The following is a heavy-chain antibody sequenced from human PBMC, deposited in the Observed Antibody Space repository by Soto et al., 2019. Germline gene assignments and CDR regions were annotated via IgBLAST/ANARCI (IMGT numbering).Heavy chain of an antibody. Sequence: QVQLQQWGAGLLKPSETLSLTCAVYGGSFSGYYWSWIHQPPGKGLEWIGEINHSGSTNYNPSLKSRVTISVDTSKNQFSLKLSSVTAADTAVYYCARRGMIAAAGTGWFDPWGQGTLVTVSS. CDR1: GGSFSGYY. CDR2: INHSGST. J-gene: IGHJ5*02. CDR3: ARRGMIAAAGTGWFDP. D-gene: IGHD6-13*01. V-gene: IGHV4-34*01.